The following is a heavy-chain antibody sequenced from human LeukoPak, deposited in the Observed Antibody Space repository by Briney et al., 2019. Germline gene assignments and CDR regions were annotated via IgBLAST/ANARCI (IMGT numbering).Heavy chain of an antibody. CDR2: IYYSGST. D-gene: IGHD4-17*01. V-gene: IGHV4-39*01. Sequence: SETLSLTCTVSGGSISSSSYYWGWIRQPPGKGLEWIGSIYYSGSTYYNPSLKSRVTISVDTSKNQFSLKLSSVTVADTPVYYCARHLNGDYFDYWGQGTLVTVSS. CDR1: GGSISSSSYY. CDR3: ARHLNGDYFDY. J-gene: IGHJ4*02.